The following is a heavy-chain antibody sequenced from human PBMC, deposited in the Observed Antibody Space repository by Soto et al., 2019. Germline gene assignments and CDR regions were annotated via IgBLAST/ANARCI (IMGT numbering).Heavy chain of an antibody. J-gene: IGHJ4*02. CDR3: ASGWGFDY. Sequence: QVQLQQSGPGLVKPSQTLSLTCAISGGSVSSNNAAWNWIRQSPSRGLEWLGRTYYRSKWYNDYAASVKSRMTINADTSKNEFSLQLNSVTPEDTAVYYCASGWGFDYWGQGTLVTVSS. CDR2: TYYRSKWYN. V-gene: IGHV6-1*01. D-gene: IGHD3-16*01. CDR1: GGSVSSNNAA.